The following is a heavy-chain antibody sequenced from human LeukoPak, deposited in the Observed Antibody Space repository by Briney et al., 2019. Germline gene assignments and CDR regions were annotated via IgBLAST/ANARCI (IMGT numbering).Heavy chain of an antibody. CDR1: GYTLTELS. CDR2: FDPEDGET. CDR3: ATYRWGDIVVVTFDY. Sequence: ASVKVSCKVSGYTLTELSMHWVRQAPGKGLEWMGGFDPEDGETIYAQKFQGRVTITEDTSTDTAYMELSSLRSEDTAVYYCATYRWGDIVVVTFDYWGQGTLVTVSS. D-gene: IGHD2-15*01. J-gene: IGHJ4*02. V-gene: IGHV1-24*01.